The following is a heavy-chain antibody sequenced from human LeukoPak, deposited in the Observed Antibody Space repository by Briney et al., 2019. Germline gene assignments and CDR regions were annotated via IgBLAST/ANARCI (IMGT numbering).Heavy chain of an antibody. V-gene: IGHV1-2*02. J-gene: IGHJ4*02. CDR1: GYTFTGYY. CDR2: INPNSGGT. Sequence: ASVRVSCKASGYTFTGYYMHWVRQAPGQGLEWMGWINPNSGGTNYAQKFQGRVTMTRDTSISTAYMELSRLRSDDTAVYYCARGGGHSNYDSKFDYWGQGTLVTVSS. CDR3: ARGGGHSNYDSKFDY. D-gene: IGHD4-11*01.